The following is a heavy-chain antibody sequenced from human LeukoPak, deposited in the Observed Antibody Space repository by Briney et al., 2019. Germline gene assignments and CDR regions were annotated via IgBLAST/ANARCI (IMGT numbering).Heavy chain of an antibody. J-gene: IGHJ4*02. CDR1: GYSFTNYR. CDR3: ARHAFHNDDSDYYFAH. CDR2: IYPGESDI. D-gene: IGHD3-22*01. V-gene: IGHV5-51*01. Sequence: GGSLKISCKGSGYSFTNYRSGWVRQMPGKGLEWVGLIYPGESDIRYSPSFQGQLTISADKSISTAYLQWSSLKASDTAMYYCARHAFHNDDSDYYFAHWGQGTLVTVSS.